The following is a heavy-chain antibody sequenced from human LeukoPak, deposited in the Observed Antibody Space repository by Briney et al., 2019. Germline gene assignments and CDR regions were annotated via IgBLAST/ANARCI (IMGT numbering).Heavy chain of an antibody. CDR1: GFSLRKYE. CDR2: MSSESTAI. CDR3: AREPAGLFFDANGYLDL. Sequence: GGSLRLSCSASGFSLRKYEMNWVRQAPGKGLEWISYMSSESTAIYYSDSVEGRFTMSRDNAKNSVHLQMTSLRADDTALYFCAREPAGLFFDANGYLDLWGQGVLVTVFS. V-gene: IGHV3-48*03. D-gene: IGHD3/OR15-3a*01. J-gene: IGHJ4*02.